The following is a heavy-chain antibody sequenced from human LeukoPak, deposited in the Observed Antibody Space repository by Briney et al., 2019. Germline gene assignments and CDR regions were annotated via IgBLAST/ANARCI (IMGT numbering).Heavy chain of an antibody. Sequence: SETLSLTCTVSGGSISSYYWSWIRQPPGKGLEWIGYIYYSGSTNYNPSLKSRVTISVDTSKNQFSLKLSSVTAADTAVYYCARDLSSTTLPMDVWGQGTTVTVSS. J-gene: IGHJ6*02. V-gene: IGHV4-59*01. CDR3: ARDLSSTTLPMDV. D-gene: IGHD2-2*01. CDR1: GGSISSYY. CDR2: IYYSGST.